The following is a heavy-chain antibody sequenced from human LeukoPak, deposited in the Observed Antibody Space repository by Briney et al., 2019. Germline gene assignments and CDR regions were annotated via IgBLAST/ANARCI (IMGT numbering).Heavy chain of an antibody. Sequence: PSEALSLTCTVSGGSISSYYWSWTRQPPGKGLEWIAYISDIGSINYNPSLKSRVTISLDTSKNQFSLKLSSVTAADTAVYYCAGHHPRNTVDFWGQGTLVTVSS. J-gene: IGHJ4*02. D-gene: IGHD2/OR15-2a*01. CDR1: GGSISSYY. CDR2: ISDIGSI. V-gene: IGHV4-59*08. CDR3: AGHHPRNTVDF.